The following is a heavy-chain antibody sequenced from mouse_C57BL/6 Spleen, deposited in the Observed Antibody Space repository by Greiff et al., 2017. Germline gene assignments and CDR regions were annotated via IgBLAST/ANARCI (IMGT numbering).Heavy chain of an antibody. CDR1: GFNIKDYY. Sequence: VQLQQSGAELVRPGASVKLSCTASGFNIKDYYMHWVKQRPEQSLEWIGRIDPEDGDTEYAPKFQGKATMTADTSSNTAYLQLSSLTSEDTAVYYCTLDSSGYAYWGQGTLVTVSA. D-gene: IGHD3-2*02. CDR2: IDPEDGDT. V-gene: IGHV14-1*01. J-gene: IGHJ3*01. CDR3: TLDSSGYAY.